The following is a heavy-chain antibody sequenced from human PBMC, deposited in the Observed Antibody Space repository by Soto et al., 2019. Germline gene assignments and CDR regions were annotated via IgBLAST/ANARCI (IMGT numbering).Heavy chain of an antibody. CDR2: ISTSGSTI. V-gene: IGHV3-48*03. D-gene: IGHD6-13*01. J-gene: IGHJ4*02. Sequence: PVGSLRLSCAASGFTFSRYEMNWVRQAPGKGLEWISYISTSGSTIYYADSVKGRFTISRDNAKNSLYLQMNSLRAEDTAVYYCARELAAAGSFDYWGQGTLVTVSS. CDR1: GFTFSRYE. CDR3: ARELAAAGSFDY.